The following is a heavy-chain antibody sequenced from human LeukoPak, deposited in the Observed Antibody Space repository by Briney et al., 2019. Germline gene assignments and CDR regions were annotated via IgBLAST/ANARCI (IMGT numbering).Heavy chain of an antibody. Sequence: SETLSLTCTVSGASISSSSYYWGWIRQPPGKGLEWIGTVYYTGSTYYNPSLKSRVTISVDTSKNQFSLKLSSVTAADTAVYFCASHILPRGASKPYYFDFWGQGTLVTVSS. CDR3: ASHILPRGASKPYYFDF. CDR2: VYYTGST. V-gene: IGHV4-39*01. D-gene: IGHD3-10*01. J-gene: IGHJ4*02. CDR1: GASISSSSYY.